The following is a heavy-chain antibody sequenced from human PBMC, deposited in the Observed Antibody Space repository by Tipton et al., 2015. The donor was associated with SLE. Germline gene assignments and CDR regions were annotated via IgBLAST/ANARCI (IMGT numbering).Heavy chain of an antibody. CDR2: IYYSGST. CDR3: ARVPTYDILTRVGGYGAFDI. J-gene: IGHJ3*02. D-gene: IGHD3-9*01. CDR1: GGSISSGGYY. V-gene: IGHV4-31*03. Sequence: TLSLTCTVSGGSISSGGYYWSWIRQHPGKGLEWIGYIYYSGSTNYNPSLKSRVTISVDTSKNQFSLKLSSVTAADTAVYYCARVPTYDILTRVGGYGAFDIWGQGTMVTVSS.